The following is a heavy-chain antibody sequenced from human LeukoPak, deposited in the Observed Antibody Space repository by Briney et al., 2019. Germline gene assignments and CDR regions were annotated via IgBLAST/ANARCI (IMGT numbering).Heavy chain of an antibody. J-gene: IGHJ4*02. Sequence: GGSLRLSCAASGFTFDDYAMHWVRQAPGKGLEWVSGINWNGVSKGYADSVKGRFTISRDNAKNSLYLQMNSLRPEDTALYYCAKDVDDSRGYYYVFDYWGQGTLVTVSS. V-gene: IGHV3-20*04. CDR2: INWNGVSK. CDR3: AKDVDDSRGYYYVFDY. D-gene: IGHD3-22*01. CDR1: GFTFDDYA.